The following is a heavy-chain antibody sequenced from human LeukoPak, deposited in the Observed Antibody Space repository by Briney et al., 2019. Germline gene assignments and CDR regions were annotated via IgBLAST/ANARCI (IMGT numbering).Heavy chain of an antibody. Sequence: GGSLRLSCAASGFTFSSYSMNWFRQAPGQGLEWVSSISSSSSYIYYADSVKGRFTIFRDNARNSLFLQMNSLRAEDTAVYYCARDDGSYSRSPGFDYWGQGTLVTVSS. CDR2: ISSSSSYI. V-gene: IGHV3-21*01. CDR3: ARDDGSYSRSPGFDY. J-gene: IGHJ4*02. D-gene: IGHD1-26*01. CDR1: GFTFSSYS.